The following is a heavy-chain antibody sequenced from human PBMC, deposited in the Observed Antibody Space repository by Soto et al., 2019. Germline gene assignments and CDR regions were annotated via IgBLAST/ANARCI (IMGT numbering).Heavy chain of an antibody. J-gene: IGHJ3*02. CDR2: IIPIFGTA. CDR3: AREDYGDYGDAFDI. D-gene: IGHD4-17*01. Sequence: SVKVSCKASGGTFSSYAISWVRQALGQGLEWMGGIIPIFGTANYAQKFQDRVTITADESTSTAYMELSSLRSEDTAVYYCAREDYGDYGDAFDIWGQGTMVTVSS. V-gene: IGHV1-69*13. CDR1: GGTFSSYA.